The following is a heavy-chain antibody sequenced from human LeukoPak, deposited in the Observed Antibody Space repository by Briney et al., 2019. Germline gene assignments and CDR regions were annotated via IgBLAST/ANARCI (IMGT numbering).Heavy chain of an antibody. Sequence: ASGKVSCKASGYTFTSYAMHWVRQAPGQRLEWMGWINAGNGNTKYSQKFQGRVTITRDTSASTAYMELSSLRSEDTAVYYCARKRGSIWGGGRDAFDIWGQGTMVTVSS. CDR1: GYTFTSYA. V-gene: IGHV1-3*01. J-gene: IGHJ3*02. CDR2: INAGNGNT. CDR3: ARKRGSIWGGGRDAFDI. D-gene: IGHD3-10*01.